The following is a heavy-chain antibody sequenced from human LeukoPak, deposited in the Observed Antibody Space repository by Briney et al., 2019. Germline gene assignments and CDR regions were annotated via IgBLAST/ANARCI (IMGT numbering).Heavy chain of an antibody. CDR1: GGSISSSNW. V-gene: IGHV4-4*02. J-gene: IGHJ5*02. Sequence: KASETLSLTCAVSGGSISSSNWWSWVRQPPGKGLEWIGEIYRSGSTNYNPSLKSRVTISVDKSKNQFSLKLSSVTAADTAVYYCARDLGGSYSSETWFDPWGQGTLVTVSS. CDR2: IYRSGST. CDR3: ARDLGGSYSSETWFDP. D-gene: IGHD1-26*01.